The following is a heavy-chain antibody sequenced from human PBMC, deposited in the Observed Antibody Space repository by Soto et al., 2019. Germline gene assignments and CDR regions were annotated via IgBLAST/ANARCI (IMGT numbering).Heavy chain of an antibody. V-gene: IGHV3-23*01. Sequence: EVQLFESGGGLVQPGGSLRLSCAASGFTFSSYAMSWVRQAPGKGLEWVSAISGSGGSTYYADYVKGRFTISRDNSKKPLYLQMNSLRAEDKAVYYGAKGQEYSRSWFWGPTCATDYWGKGTLVSVSS. D-gene: IGHD6-13*01. J-gene: IGHJ4*02. CDR3: AKGQEYSRSWFWGPTCATDY. CDR1: GFTFSSYA. CDR2: ISGSGGST.